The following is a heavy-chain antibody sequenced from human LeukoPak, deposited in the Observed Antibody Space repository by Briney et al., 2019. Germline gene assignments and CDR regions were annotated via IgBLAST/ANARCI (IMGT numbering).Heavy chain of an antibody. CDR1: GGSIGSGGYS. D-gene: IGHD3-9*01. J-gene: IGHJ4*02. V-gene: IGHV4-30-2*01. Sequence: PSETLSLTCAVSGGSIGSGGYSWSWIRQPPGKGLEWIGYIYHSGSTYYNPSLKSRVTISVDRSKNQFSLKLSSVTAADTAVYYRARGGDGVLRYFDWLLFDYWGQGTLVTVSS. CDR3: ARGGDGVLRYFDWLLFDY. CDR2: IYHSGST.